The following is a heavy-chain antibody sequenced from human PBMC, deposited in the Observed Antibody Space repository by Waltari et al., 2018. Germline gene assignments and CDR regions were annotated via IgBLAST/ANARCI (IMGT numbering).Heavy chain of an antibody. Sequence: QVQLQESGPGLVKPLQTLSLTCTVSGVPMRSGEYYWSWIRQPAGKGLEWIGYIYTSGRATYNPSLKSRVSMSIDTFKNQFSLNLKSVTAADTAVYYCALVRVVNAFDIWGQGTMVTVSS. CDR1: GVPMRSGEYY. CDR2: IYTSGRA. V-gene: IGHV4-61*09. D-gene: IGHD3-3*01. J-gene: IGHJ3*02. CDR3: ALVRVVNAFDI.